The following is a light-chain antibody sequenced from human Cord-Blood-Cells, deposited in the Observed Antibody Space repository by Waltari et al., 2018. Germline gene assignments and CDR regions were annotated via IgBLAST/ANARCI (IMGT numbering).Light chain of an antibody. CDR2: GAS. Sequence: EIVMTQSPATLSVSPGERATLSCRASQSVSSNLAWYQQKPGQAPRLPLYGASTRATGIPARFSGSGCGTEFTLTISSLQSEDFAVYYCQQYNNWPLTFGGGTKVEIK. V-gene: IGKV3-15*01. CDR1: QSVSSN. J-gene: IGKJ4*01. CDR3: QQYNNWPLT.